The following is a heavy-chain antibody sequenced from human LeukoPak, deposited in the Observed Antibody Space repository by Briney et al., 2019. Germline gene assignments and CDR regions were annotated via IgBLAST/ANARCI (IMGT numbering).Heavy chain of an antibody. CDR1: GFTFSTYA. V-gene: IGHV3-23*01. D-gene: IGHD2-15*01. CDR3: AKDRGYCSGGGCYRFDC. CDR2: ISGSGGTT. J-gene: IGHJ4*02. Sequence: GGSLRLSCAVSGFTFSTYAMSWVRQAPGKGLEWVSAISGSGGTTYYADSVKGRLTISRDNSRNTLSLQMNTLRAEDTAVYYCAKDRGYCSGGGCYRFDCWGQGTLVTVSS.